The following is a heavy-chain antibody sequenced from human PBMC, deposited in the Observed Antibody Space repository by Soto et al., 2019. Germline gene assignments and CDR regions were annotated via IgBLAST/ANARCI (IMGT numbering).Heavy chain of an antibody. D-gene: IGHD3-22*01. CDR3: ARGPSYYDSSGYYTHYYYYYGMDV. Sequence: PSETLSLSCAVYGVSFSGYYWSWIRQPPGKGLEWIGEINHSGSTNYNPSLKSRVTISVDTSKNQFSLKLSSVTAADTAVYYCARGPSYYDSSGYYTHYYYYYGMDVWGQGTTVT. J-gene: IGHJ6*02. CDR1: GVSFSGYY. V-gene: IGHV4-34*01. CDR2: INHSGST.